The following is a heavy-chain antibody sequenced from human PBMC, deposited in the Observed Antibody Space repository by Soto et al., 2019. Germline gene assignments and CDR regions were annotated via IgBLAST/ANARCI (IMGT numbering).Heavy chain of an antibody. V-gene: IGHV1-46*01. D-gene: IGHD2-15*01. CDR1: GYKCTTCW. CDR3: ARQYCSGGRCYTLDS. Sequence: ASVRVSGRASGYKCTTCWMPWVRQTPGQGLEWMGVINPSGGSTNYAQKFQGRVTMTRDTSTSTVYMELSSLRSEDTAVYYCARQYCSGGRCYTLDSWGQGTLVTVSS. CDR2: INPSGGST. J-gene: IGHJ5*01.